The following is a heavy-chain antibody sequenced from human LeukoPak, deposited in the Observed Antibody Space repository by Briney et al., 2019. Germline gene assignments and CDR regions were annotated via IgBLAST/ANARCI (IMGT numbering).Heavy chain of an antibody. V-gene: IGHV3-74*01. CDR2: ITSDGRTT. J-gene: IGHJ5*02. CDR3: ARGNGGSYGLEFDP. Sequence: GGSLRLSCAASGFTFSSTWMHWFRQGAGKGVVWVSRITSDGRTTIYADSVKGRFTISRDNSKNTLYLQMDSLRAEDTAVYYCARGNGGSYGLEFDPWGQGSLVTVSS. D-gene: IGHD2-8*01. CDR1: GFTFSSTW.